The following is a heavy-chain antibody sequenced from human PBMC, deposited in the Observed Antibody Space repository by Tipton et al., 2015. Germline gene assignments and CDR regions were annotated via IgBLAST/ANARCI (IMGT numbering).Heavy chain of an antibody. CDR2: IYYSGST. J-gene: IGHJ4*02. Sequence: GLVKPSETLSLNCSVSGDSISSYYWSWIRQPPGKGLEWIGNIYYSGSTNYNPSLKSRVTISIDRSKNQFSLKLKSMTAADTAVYFCARLHPGDDWGPGVLVTVSS. CDR3: ARLHPGDD. V-gene: IGHV4-59*01. CDR1: GDSISSYY. D-gene: IGHD3-16*01.